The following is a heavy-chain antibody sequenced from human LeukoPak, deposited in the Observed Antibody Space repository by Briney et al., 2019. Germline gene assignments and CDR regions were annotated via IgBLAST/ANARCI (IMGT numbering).Heavy chain of an antibody. CDR1: GYTFTGYY. V-gene: IGHV1-2*02. Sequence: ASVKVSCKASGYTFTGYYMHWVRQAPGQGLEWMGWINPNSGGTNYAQKFQGRVTMTRDTSISTAYMELSRLRSDDTAVYYCASRYCSSTSCYWDDAFDIWGQGTMVTVSS. D-gene: IGHD2-2*01. CDR3: ASRYCSSTSCYWDDAFDI. J-gene: IGHJ3*02. CDR2: INPNSGGT.